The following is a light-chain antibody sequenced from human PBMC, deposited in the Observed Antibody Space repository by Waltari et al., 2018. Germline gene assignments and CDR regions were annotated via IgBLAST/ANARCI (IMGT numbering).Light chain of an antibody. V-gene: IGLV2-23*01. CDR2: EGS. CDR1: SSDVGSYNL. J-gene: IGLJ3*02. CDR3: CSYTAGSTWV. Sequence: QSALTQPASVSGSPGQSITISCTGTSSDVGSYNLFSWYQQHPGKAPKLMIYEGSKRPSGVSNRFSGSKSGNTASLTISGLQAEDEADYDCCSYTAGSTWVFGGGTKLTVL.